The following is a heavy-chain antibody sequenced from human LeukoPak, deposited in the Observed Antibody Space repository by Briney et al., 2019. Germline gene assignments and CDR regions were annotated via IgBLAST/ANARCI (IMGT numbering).Heavy chain of an antibody. V-gene: IGHV3-74*03. Sequence: GGSLRLSCTGSTFALRNYWIHWVRQVPGKGLEWISRITSEGISSSYADSVKGRFTISRDNAKKTVYLQMSSLRAEDTAVYYCAKTSSWSADYWGQGTLVTVSS. J-gene: IGHJ4*02. CDR1: TFALRNYW. CDR2: ITSEGISS. CDR3: AKTSSWSADY. D-gene: IGHD6-13*01.